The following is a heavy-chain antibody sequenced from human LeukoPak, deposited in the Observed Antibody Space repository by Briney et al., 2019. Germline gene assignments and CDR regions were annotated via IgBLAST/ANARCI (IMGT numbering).Heavy chain of an antibody. D-gene: IGHD3-22*01. CDR1: GFTFSNAW. Sequence: GGSLRLSCAPSGFTFSNAWMSWVRQARGKGREWVGRIKSKTDGGTTDYAAAVKGRFTISRDDSKNTVYLQVNSLTTEDTAVYYCTTAASYYDSYYFDYWGQGTLVTVSS. CDR3: TTAASYYDSYYFDY. V-gene: IGHV3-15*01. CDR2: IKSKTDGGTT. J-gene: IGHJ4*02.